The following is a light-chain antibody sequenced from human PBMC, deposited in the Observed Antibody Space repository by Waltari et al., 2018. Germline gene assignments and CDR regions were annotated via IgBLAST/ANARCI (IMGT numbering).Light chain of an antibody. CDR3: SSYTNTGDTLV. CDR1: SSDVGCYNR. J-gene: IGLJ2*01. Sequence: QSALTQPPSVSGSPGQSVTISCTGTSSDVGCYNRVSWYQQSPGTAPKLILYDVNIRPSGVPDRFSGSQSGYTASLTISGLQAEDEGHYYCSSYTNTGDTLVFGGGTELTVL. CDR2: DVN. V-gene: IGLV2-18*02.